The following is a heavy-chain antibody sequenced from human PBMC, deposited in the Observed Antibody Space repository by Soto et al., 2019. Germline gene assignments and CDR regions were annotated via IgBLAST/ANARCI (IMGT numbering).Heavy chain of an antibody. V-gene: IGHV1-69*06. CDR2: IIPIFGTA. D-gene: IGHD6-6*01. Sequence: GASVKVSCKASGGTFSSYAISWVRQAPGQGLEWMGGIIPIFGTANYAQKFQGRVTITADKSTSTAYMELSSLRSEDTAVYYCAREYSSSSFWFDPWGQGTLVTVSS. J-gene: IGHJ5*02. CDR3: AREYSSSSFWFDP. CDR1: GGTFSSYA.